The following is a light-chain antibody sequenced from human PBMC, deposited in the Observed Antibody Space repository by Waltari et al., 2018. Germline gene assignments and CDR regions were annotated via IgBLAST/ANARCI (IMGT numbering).Light chain of an antibody. V-gene: IGLV2-14*03. J-gene: IGLJ3*02. CDR1: SKDVGAKYY. Sequence: QSALSQPASVSGSPGQSVTISCTGTSKDVGAKYYASWYQQHPGRAPKLMIYDVRQRSSGVSNRFSGSRAGNTASLTISGLQTEDEADYYCTAYTTSATLVFGGGTRLTVL. CDR3: TAYTTSATLV. CDR2: DVR.